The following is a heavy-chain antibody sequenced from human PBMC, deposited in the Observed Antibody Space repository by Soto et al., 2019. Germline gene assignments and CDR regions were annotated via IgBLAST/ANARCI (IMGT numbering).Heavy chain of an antibody. V-gene: IGHV3-9*01. J-gene: IGHJ6*02. CDR2: ISWNSGSI. CDR1: GFTFDDYA. Sequence: EVQLVESGGGLVQPGRSLRLSCAASGFTFDDYAMHWVRQAPGKGLEWVSGISWNSGSIGYADSVKGRFTISRDNAKNSLYLQMNSLRAEDTALYYCAGPLSGESGYSYYYYGMDVWGQGTTVTVSS. CDR3: AGPLSGESGYSYYYYGMDV. D-gene: IGHD3-22*01.